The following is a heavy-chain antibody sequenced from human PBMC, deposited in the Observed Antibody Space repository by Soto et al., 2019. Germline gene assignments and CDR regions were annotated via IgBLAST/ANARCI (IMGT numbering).Heavy chain of an antibody. D-gene: IGHD3-3*01. CDR2: IKSKTDGATT. V-gene: IGHV3-15*07. CDR1: WFAFRNAW. J-gene: IGHJ6*02. Sequence: GGPLRRSCATAWFAFRNAWVNWVLEAPGKGLEWVGRIKSKTDGATTDYAAPVKGRFTISRDDSKNTLYLQMNSLKTEDTAVYYCTTDGVRTYDFWGGYSDYYYYYGMDVWGQGT. CDR3: TTDGVRTYDFWGGYSDYYYYYGMDV.